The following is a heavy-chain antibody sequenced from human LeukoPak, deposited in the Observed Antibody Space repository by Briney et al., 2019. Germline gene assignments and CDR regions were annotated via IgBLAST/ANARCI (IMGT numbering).Heavy chain of an antibody. V-gene: IGHV1-3*01. Sequence: ASAKVSCKASGYIFISYAMHWVRQAPGQRLEWMGWITAGNGNTKYSQKFQGRVTITRDTSASTAYMELSSLRFEDTAVYYCARDSGEYYFDYWGQGTLVTVSS. CDR1: GYIFISYA. CDR3: ARDSGEYYFDY. D-gene: IGHD2-15*01. CDR2: ITAGNGNT. J-gene: IGHJ4*02.